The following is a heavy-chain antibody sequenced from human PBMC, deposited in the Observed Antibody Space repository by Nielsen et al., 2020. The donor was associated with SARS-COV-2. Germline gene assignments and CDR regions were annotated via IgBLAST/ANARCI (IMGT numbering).Heavy chain of an antibody. CDR1: GFTFSSYA. CDR2: ISYDGSNK. D-gene: IGHD3-3*01. Sequence: GSLKISCAASGFTFSSYAMHWVRQAPGKGLEWVAVISYDGSNKYYADSVKGRFTISRDNSKNTLYLQMNSLVAEDTAVYYCARDRRRKIFGVVPSVAFDIWGQGTMVTVSS. J-gene: IGHJ3*02. V-gene: IGHV3-30*04. CDR3: ARDRRRKIFGVVPSVAFDI.